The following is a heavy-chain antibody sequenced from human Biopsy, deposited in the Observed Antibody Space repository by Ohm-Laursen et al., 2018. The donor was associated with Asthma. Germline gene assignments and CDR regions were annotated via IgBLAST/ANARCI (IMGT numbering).Heavy chain of an antibody. Sequence: GTLSPTCRLSSGSGGYMRSGNYYWGWIRQPPGKGLEWIGSIYYSGTTYYNPSLESRVTVSAATPKNQFSLKLTSVTAADTAVYYCVRGSSSWHHGPFHYYYGLDVWGQGTTATVSS. CDR1: GGYMRSGNYY. V-gene: IGHV4-39*01. CDR2: IYYSGTT. D-gene: IGHD6-13*01. J-gene: IGHJ6*02. CDR3: VRGSSSWHHGPFHYYYGLDV.